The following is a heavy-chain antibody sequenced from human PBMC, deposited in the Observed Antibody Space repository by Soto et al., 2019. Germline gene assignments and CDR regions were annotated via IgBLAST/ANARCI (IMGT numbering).Heavy chain of an antibody. J-gene: IGHJ6*03. V-gene: IGHV3-53*04. CDR1: GFTVSSNY. CDR3: ARVYYYYYMDV. CDR2: IYSGGST. Sequence: EVQLVESGGGLVQPGGSLRLSCAASGFTVSSNYMSWVRQAPGKGLEWVSVIYSGGSTYYADSVKGRFTISRHNSKNMLYLQMNSLRAEDTAVYYCARVYYYYYMDVWGKGTTVTVSS.